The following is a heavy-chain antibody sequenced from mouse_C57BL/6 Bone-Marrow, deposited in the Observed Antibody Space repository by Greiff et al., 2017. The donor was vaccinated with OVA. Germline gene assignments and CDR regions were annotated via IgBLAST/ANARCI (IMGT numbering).Heavy chain of an antibody. CDR1: GYTFTSYG. Sequence: QVQLQQSGAELARPGASVKLSCKASGYTFTSYGISWVKQRTGQGLEWIGEIYPRSGNTYYNEKFKGKATLTADKSSSTAYMELRSLTSEDAAVYFCARFNGRAWFAYWGQGTLVTVAA. V-gene: IGHV1-81*01. CDR2: IYPRSGNT. J-gene: IGHJ3*01. CDR3: ARFNGRAWFAY.